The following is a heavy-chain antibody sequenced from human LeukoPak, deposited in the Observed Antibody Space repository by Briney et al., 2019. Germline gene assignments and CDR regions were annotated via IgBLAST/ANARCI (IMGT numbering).Heavy chain of an antibody. V-gene: IGHV1-69*05. D-gene: IGHD6-6*01. CDR1: GGTFSSYA. J-gene: IGHJ6*03. CDR2: IIPIFGTA. Sequence: SVKVSCKASGGTFSSYAISWVRQAPGQGLEWMGRIIPIFGTANYAQKFQGRVTITTDESTSTAYMELSSLRSEDTAVYYCARDRRSSSPQRAYYYYYMDVWGKGTTVTISS. CDR3: ARDRRSSSPQRAYYYYYMDV.